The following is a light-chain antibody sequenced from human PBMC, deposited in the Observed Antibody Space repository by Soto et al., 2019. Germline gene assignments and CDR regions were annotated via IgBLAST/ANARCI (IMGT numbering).Light chain of an antibody. CDR1: QSVRSSD. CDR3: QQYGYSPLT. CDR2: DAS. Sequence: PGERATLSCRASQSVRSSDLAWYQQKVGQPPRLLIYDASSRATGVPARFSGSGSGIDFTLTISRLEPEDFAVYYCQQYGYSPLTFGGGTMVEIK. J-gene: IGKJ4*01. V-gene: IGKV3-20*01.